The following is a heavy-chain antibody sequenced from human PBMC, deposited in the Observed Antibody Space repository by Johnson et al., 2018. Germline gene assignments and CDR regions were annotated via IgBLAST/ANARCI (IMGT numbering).Heavy chain of an antibody. D-gene: IGHD2-15*01. Sequence: QVQLVQSGGGVVQPGRSLRLSCAASGFTFSSYGMHWVRQAPGKGLEWVAVISYDGSIKYYVDSVKGRFTISRDNSKNTLYLQRNSLRAEDTAVYYCGRAPVVVAATGPAEYFQHWGQGTLVTVSS. J-gene: IGHJ1*01. CDR1: GFTFSSYG. CDR3: GRAPVVVAATGPAEYFQH. V-gene: IGHV3-30*03. CDR2: ISYDGSIK.